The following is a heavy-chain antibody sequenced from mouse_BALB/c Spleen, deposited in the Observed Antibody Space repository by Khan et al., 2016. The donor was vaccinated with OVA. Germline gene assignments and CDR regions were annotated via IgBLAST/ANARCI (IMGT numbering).Heavy chain of an antibody. CDR1: GFSLTNYS. D-gene: IGHD2-4*01. Sequence: QVQLKQSGPGLVQPSQSLSITCTVSGFSLTNYSVHWVRQSPGKGLEWLGVIWSAGSTDYNAAFISRLTIRKDHSRSQVFFKMNSLQPNDTVRYYCARRGYDDGLGALFAYWGQGTLVTVSA. CDR3: ARRGYDDGLGALFAY. V-gene: IGHV2-2*02. J-gene: IGHJ3*01. CDR2: IWSAGST.